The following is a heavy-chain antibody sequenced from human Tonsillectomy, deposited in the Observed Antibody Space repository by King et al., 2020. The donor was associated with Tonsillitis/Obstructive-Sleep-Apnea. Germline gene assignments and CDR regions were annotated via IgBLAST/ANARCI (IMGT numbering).Heavy chain of an antibody. D-gene: IGHD1-26*01. J-gene: IGHJ4*02. CDR1: GFTFSNYE. CDR3: ARDVSGVGATLDY. Sequence: VQLVESGGGLVQPGGSLRLSCAASGFTFSNYEMNWVRQAPGKGLEWVSYISSSGSTIYYADSVKGRFTISRDNARSSVYLQMNSLRADDTAVYYCARDVSGVGATLDYWGQGTLVTVSS. CDR2: ISSSGSTI. V-gene: IGHV3-48*03.